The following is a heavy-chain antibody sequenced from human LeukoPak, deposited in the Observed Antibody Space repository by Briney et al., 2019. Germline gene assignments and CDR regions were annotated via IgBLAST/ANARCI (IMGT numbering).Heavy chain of an antibody. Sequence: PGRSLRLSCAASGFTFSSYAMHWVRQAPGKGLEWVAVISYDGSNKYYADSVKGRFTISRDNSKNTLYLQMNSLRAEDTAVYYCAKDIGHGWYLLYFDYWGQGTLVTVSS. CDR2: ISYDGSNK. CDR3: AKDIGHGWYLLYFDY. J-gene: IGHJ4*02. CDR1: GFTFSSYA. D-gene: IGHD6-19*01. V-gene: IGHV3-30*04.